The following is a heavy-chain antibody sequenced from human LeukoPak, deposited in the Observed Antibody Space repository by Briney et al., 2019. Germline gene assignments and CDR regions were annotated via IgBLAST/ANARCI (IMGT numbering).Heavy chain of an antibody. CDR3: ARDGGGSYSAFDY. Sequence: PGGSLRLSCAASGFTFSSYEMHWVRQAPGKGLEWVSYISSSGSTIYDADSVKGRFTISRDNAKNSLPLQMNSLRAEDTAVYYCARDGGGSYSAFDYWGQGTLVTVSS. D-gene: IGHD1-26*01. CDR2: ISSSGSTI. V-gene: IGHV3-48*03. CDR1: GFTFSSYE. J-gene: IGHJ4*02.